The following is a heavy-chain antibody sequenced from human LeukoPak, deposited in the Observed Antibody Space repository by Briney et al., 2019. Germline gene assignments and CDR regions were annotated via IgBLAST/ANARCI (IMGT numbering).Heavy chain of an antibody. J-gene: IGHJ3*02. V-gene: IGHV3-23*01. CDR3: AKVPQPITMMLRPTLSAFDI. CDR2: ISGSGGST. D-gene: IGHD3-22*01. CDR1: GFTFSSYA. Sequence: PGGSLRLSGAASGFTFSSYAMSWVRQAPGKGLEWVSAISGSGGSTYYADSVKGRFTISRDNSKNTLYLQMNSLRAEDTAVYYCAKVPQPITMMLRPTLSAFDIWGQGTMVTVSS.